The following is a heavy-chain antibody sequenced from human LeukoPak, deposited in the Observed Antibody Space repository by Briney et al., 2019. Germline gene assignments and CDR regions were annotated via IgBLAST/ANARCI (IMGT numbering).Heavy chain of an antibody. J-gene: IGHJ6*02. CDR2: VYAGDSDT. CDR1: GYSFTSSW. Sequence: GESLKISCKGSGYSFTSSWIGWVRQMPGKGLEWMGTVYAGDSDTRYSPSFQGQVTMSADKSTSTASLQWRSLKASDTAMYYCARLGSNYFYYTMDVWGQGTAVTVSS. V-gene: IGHV5-51*01. D-gene: IGHD3/OR15-3a*01. CDR3: ARLGSNYFYYTMDV.